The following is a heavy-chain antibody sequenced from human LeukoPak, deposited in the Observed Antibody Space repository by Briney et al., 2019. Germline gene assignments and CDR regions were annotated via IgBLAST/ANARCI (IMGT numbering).Heavy chain of an antibody. CDR2: INPNSGGT. Sequence: ASVKVSCKASGYTFTGYYMHWVRQAPGQGLEWMGWINPNSGGTNYAQKFQGRVTMTRDTSISTAYMELSSLRSEDTAVYYCARAGYSGSTVLDYWGQGTLVTVSS. CDR3: ARAGYSGSTVLDY. V-gene: IGHV1-2*02. CDR1: GYTFTGYY. D-gene: IGHD1-26*01. J-gene: IGHJ4*02.